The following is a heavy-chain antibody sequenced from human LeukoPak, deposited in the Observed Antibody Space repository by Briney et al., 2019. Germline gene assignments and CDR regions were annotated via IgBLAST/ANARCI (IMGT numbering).Heavy chain of an antibody. CDR3: ATSLYYYDSSGYYPEYFQH. V-gene: IGHV1-18*01. Sequence: GASVKVSCKASGYTFTSYGISWVRQAPGQGLEWMGWISAYNGNTNYAQKLQGRVTMTTDTSTSTAYMELRSLRSDDTAVYHCATSLYYYDSSGYYPEYFQHWGQGTLVTVSS. CDR1: GYTFTSYG. D-gene: IGHD3-22*01. J-gene: IGHJ1*01. CDR2: ISAYNGNT.